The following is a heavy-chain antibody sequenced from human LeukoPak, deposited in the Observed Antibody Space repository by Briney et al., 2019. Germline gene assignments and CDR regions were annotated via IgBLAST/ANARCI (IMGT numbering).Heavy chain of an antibody. CDR2: ISGSGGST. Sequence: PGGSLRLSCAASGFTFSSYAMSWVRQAPGKGLEWVSAISGSGGSTYYADSVKGRFTISRDNSKNTLYLQMNSLRAEDTAVYYCAKVSGVNWNDRPPTDEFDHWGQGTLVTVSS. J-gene: IGHJ4*02. CDR3: AKVSGVNWNDRPPTDEFDH. V-gene: IGHV3-23*01. CDR1: GFTFSSYA. D-gene: IGHD1-1*01.